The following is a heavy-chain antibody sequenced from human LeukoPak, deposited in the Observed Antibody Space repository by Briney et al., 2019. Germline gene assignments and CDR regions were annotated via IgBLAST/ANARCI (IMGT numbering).Heavy chain of an antibody. CDR1: GFTFSDYY. J-gene: IGHJ6*02. V-gene: IGHV3-11*06. D-gene: IGHD1-26*01. Sequence: PGGSLRLSCAASGFTFSDYYMSWIRQAPGKGLEWVSYISSSSSYTNYADSVKGRFTISRDNAKNSLYLQMNSLRAEDTAVYYCALVGATRDYYYYYGMDAWGQGTTVTVSS. CDR3: ALVGATRDYYYYYGMDA. CDR2: ISSSSSYT.